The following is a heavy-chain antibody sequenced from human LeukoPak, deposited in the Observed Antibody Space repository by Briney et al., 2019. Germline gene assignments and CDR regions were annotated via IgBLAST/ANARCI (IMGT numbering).Heavy chain of an antibody. V-gene: IGHV4-59*01. CDR1: GGSISSYY. D-gene: IGHD3-3*01. CDR2: IYYSGST. CDR3: ARSYDFWSGYLDV. J-gene: IGHJ6*03. Sequence: SETLSLTCTVSGGSISSYYWSWIRQPPGKGLEWIGYIYYSGSTNYNPSLKSRVTTSVDTPKNQFSLKLSSVTAADTAVYYCARSYDFWSGYLDVWGKGTTVTVSS.